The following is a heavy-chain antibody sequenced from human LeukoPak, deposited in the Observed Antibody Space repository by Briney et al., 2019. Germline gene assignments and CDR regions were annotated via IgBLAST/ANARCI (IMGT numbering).Heavy chain of an antibody. CDR3: ARESHYYDSSGFLYYYGMDV. D-gene: IGHD3-22*01. CDR2: ISVYNGNP. Sequence: ASVKVSYKASGYTFTSYGIGWVRQAPGQGLEWMGWISVYNGNPNYAEKLQGRVTMTTDTSTSTAYMELRSLRSDDTAVYYCARESHYYDSSGFLYYYGMDVWGQGTTVTVSS. J-gene: IGHJ6*02. CDR1: GYTFTSYG. V-gene: IGHV1-18*01.